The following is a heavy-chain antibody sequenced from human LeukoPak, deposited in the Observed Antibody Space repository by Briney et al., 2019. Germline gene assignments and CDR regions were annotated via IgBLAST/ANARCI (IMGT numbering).Heavy chain of an antibody. J-gene: IGHJ3*02. CDR3: ARVPLDPYDAFDI. CDR1: GFRFNDYG. V-gene: IGHV3-30*19. Sequence: PGGSLRLSCAASGFRFNDYGMHWIRQAPGKGLEWVAVISYDGSNKYYADSVKGRFTISRDNSKNTLYLQMNSLRAEDTAVYYCARVPLDPYDAFDIWGQGTMVTVSS. D-gene: IGHD1-1*01. CDR2: ISYDGSNK.